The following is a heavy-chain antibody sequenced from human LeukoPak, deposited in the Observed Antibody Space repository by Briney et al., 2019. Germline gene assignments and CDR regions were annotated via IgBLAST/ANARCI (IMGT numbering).Heavy chain of an antibody. CDR1: GFTFSGSA. Sequence: PGGSLRLSCAASGFTFSGSAMHRVRQASGKGLEWVGRIRSKANSYATAYAASVKGRFTISRDDSKNTAYLQMNSLKTEDTAVYYCTGIAARKDYDYMDVWGKGTTVTVSS. V-gene: IGHV3-73*01. J-gene: IGHJ6*03. D-gene: IGHD6-6*01. CDR2: IRSKANSYAT. CDR3: TGIAARKDYDYMDV.